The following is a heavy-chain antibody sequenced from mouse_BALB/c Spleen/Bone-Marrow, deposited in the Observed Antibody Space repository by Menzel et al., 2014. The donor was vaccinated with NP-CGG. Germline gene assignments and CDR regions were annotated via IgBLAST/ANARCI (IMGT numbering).Heavy chain of an antibody. CDR1: GYTFXSYW. D-gene: IGHD2-3*01. V-gene: IGHV1S81*02. Sequence: VQLQQSGAELVKPGASLKLSCKASGYTFXSYWIHWVKQRPGQGLEWIGEINPSNGRTNYNEKFKSKATVTVDKSSSTAYMQLSSLTSEDSAVYYCARYDGPAWFAYWGQGTLVTVSA. CDR2: INPSNGRT. J-gene: IGHJ3*01. CDR3: ARYDGPAWFAY.